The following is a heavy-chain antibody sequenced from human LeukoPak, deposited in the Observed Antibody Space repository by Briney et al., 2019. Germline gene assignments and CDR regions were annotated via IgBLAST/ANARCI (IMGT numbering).Heavy chain of an antibody. D-gene: IGHD3-3*01. CDR1: GGTFSSYA. J-gene: IGHJ6*02. CDR3: ASTIFGVVIAAYYYGMDV. CDR2: IIPIFGTA. Sequence: ASVKVSCKASGGTFSSYAISWVRQAPGQGLEWMGGIIPIFGTANYAQKFQGRVTITADESTSTAYMELSSLRSEDTAVYYCASTIFGVVIAAYYYGMDVWGQGTTVTVSS. V-gene: IGHV1-69*01.